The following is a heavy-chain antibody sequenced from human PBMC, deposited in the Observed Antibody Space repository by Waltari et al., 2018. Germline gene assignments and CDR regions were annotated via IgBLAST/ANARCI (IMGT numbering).Heavy chain of an antibody. Sequence: QVQLQQWGAGLLKPSETLSLTCAVYGGSFSGYYWSWIRQPPGKGLEWIGEINHRGSTNYNPSLKSRVTISVDTSKNQFSLKLSSVTAADTAVYYCARHSPTAGPYTHWGQGTLVTVSS. J-gene: IGHJ1*01. V-gene: IGHV4-34*01. D-gene: IGHD5-18*01. CDR1: GGSFSGYY. CDR3: ARHSPTAGPYTH. CDR2: INHRGST.